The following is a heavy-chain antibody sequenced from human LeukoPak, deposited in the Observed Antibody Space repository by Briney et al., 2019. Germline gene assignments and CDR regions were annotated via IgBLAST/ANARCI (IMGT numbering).Heavy chain of an antibody. V-gene: IGHV1-58*01. D-gene: IGHD4-17*01. CDR3: AARPWGNYGDYSED. CDR2: IVVGSGNT. CDR1: GFTFTSSA. J-gene: IGHJ4*02. Sequence: SVKVSCKASGFTFTSSAVQWVRQARGQRLEWIGWIVVGSGNTNYAQKFQERVTITRDMSTSTAYMELSSLRSEDTAVYYCAARPWGNYGDYSEDWGQGTLATVSS.